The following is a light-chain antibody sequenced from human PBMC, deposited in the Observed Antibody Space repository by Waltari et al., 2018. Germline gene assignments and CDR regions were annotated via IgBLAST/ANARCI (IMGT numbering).Light chain of an antibody. CDR2: RAS. J-gene: IGKJ5*01. CDR1: QTISSW. CDR3: QQYNSYSIT. Sequence: DIQMTQSPSTLSASVGDRVTITCRASQTISSWLAWYQQQPGKAPRPLIYRASTLESGVPSRFSGSGSGTEFTLTISSLQPDDFATYYCQQYNSYSITFGQGTRLEIK. V-gene: IGKV1-5*03.